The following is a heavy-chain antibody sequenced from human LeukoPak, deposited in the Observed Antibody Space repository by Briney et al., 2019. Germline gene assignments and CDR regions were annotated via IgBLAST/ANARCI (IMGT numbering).Heavy chain of an antibody. Sequence: PGGSLRLSCAASGFAFSVYGMHWVRQAPGKGLEWVAVIWYGGSYEYYADSVKGRFTISRDNSKDTVYLQMNSLRAEDTAVYFCAKDDSTAAYNWGQGTLVTVSS. V-gene: IGHV3-30*02. D-gene: IGHD6-6*01. CDR1: GFAFSVYG. J-gene: IGHJ4*02. CDR2: IWYGGSYE. CDR3: AKDDSTAAYN.